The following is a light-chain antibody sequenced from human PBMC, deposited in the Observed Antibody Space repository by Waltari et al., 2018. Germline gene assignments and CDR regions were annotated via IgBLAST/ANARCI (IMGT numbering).Light chain of an antibody. CDR3: QQYSEWPYT. J-gene: IGKJ2*01. CDR2: GAS. CDR1: QSISTN. Sequence: EIVMTQSPATLSVSPGERATLSCRASQSISTNLAWYQPKPGQPPRLPVYGASTRATGFPARFSGSGSGTEFTLTISSLQSEDFAVYYCQQYSEWPYTFGQGTKLEIK. V-gene: IGKV3-15*01.